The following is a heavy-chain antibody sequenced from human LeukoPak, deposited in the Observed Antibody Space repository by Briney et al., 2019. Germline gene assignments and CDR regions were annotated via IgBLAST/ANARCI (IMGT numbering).Heavy chain of an antibody. CDR1: GYTFTNYY. D-gene: IGHD6-25*01. CDR3: AINKAAKSLDY. CDR2: INPSGGST. Sequence: ASVKVSCKASGYTFTNYYIHWVRQAPGQGLEWLGIINPSGGSTTYAQKFQGRVTMTRDTSISTGYMELSRLRFDDTAVYYCAINKAAKSLDYWGQGTLVTVSS. V-gene: IGHV1-46*01. J-gene: IGHJ4*02.